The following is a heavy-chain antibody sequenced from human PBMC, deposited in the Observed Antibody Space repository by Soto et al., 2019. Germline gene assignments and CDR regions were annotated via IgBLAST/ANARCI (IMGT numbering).Heavy chain of an antibody. CDR1: GGTFSSYA. V-gene: IGHV1-69*06. D-gene: IGHD6-13*01. CDR2: IIPIFGTA. CDR3: AREGYSINWFDP. Sequence: ASVKVSCKASGGTFSSYAISWVRQAPGQGLEWMGGIIPIFGTANYAQKFQGRVTITADKSTSTAYMELSSLRSEDTAVYYCAREGYSINWFDPWGQGTQVTVSS. J-gene: IGHJ5*02.